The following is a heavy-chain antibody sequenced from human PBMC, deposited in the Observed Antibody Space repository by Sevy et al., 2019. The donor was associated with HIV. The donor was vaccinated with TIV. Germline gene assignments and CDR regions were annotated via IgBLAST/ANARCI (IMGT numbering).Heavy chain of an antibody. V-gene: IGHV1-2*02. CDR1: GYTFTGYY. Sequence: ASVKVSCKASGYTFTGYYMHWVRRAPGQGLEWMGWINPNSGGTNYAQKFQGRVTMTRDTSISTAYMELSRLRSDDTAVYYCARHPPGYSSGWYYFDYWGQGTLVTVSS. D-gene: IGHD6-19*01. CDR2: INPNSGGT. CDR3: ARHPPGYSSGWYYFDY. J-gene: IGHJ4*02.